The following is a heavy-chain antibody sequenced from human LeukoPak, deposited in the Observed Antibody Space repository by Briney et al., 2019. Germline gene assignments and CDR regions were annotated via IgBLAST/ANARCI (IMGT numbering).Heavy chain of an antibody. D-gene: IGHD2-15*01. V-gene: IGHV3-23*01. J-gene: IGHJ4*02. CDR3: AKNSGGTCYSHLDY. Sequence: GGSLRPSCAASGFTFSSYGMTWVRQAPGKGLEWVSGISGSGGSTYYEDSVKGRFTISRDNSKNTLYLQMNSLRAEDTAVYYCAKNSGGTCYSHLDYWGQGTLVTVSS. CDR1: GFTFSSYG. CDR2: ISGSGGST.